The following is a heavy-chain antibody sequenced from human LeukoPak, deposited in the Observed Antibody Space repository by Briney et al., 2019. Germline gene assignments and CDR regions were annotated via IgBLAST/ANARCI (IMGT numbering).Heavy chain of an antibody. CDR2: FDPEDGET. V-gene: IGHV1-24*01. CDR1: GYTLTELS. J-gene: IGHJ6*03. D-gene: IGHD3-16*01. CDR3: AGADTGNYYYYYMDV. Sequence: ASVKVSCKVSGYTLTELSMHWVRQAPGKGLEWEGGFDPEDGETIYAQKFQGRVTMTEDTSTDTAYMELSSLRSEDTAVYYCAGADTGNYYYYYMDVWGKGTTVTVSS.